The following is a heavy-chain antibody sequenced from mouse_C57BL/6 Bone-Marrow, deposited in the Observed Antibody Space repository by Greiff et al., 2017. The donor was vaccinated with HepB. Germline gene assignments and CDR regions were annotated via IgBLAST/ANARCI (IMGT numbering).Heavy chain of an antibody. Sequence: QVQLQQPGAELVRPGSSVKLSCKASGYTFTSYWMHWVKQRPIQGLEWIGNIDPSDSETHYNQKFKDKATLTVDKSSSTAYMQLSSLTSEDSAVYYCANEGCYYSNFEFAYWGQGTLVTVSA. CDR1: GYTFTSYW. CDR3: ANEGCYYSNFEFAY. J-gene: IGHJ3*01. CDR2: IDPSDSET. V-gene: IGHV1-52*01. D-gene: IGHD2-5*01.